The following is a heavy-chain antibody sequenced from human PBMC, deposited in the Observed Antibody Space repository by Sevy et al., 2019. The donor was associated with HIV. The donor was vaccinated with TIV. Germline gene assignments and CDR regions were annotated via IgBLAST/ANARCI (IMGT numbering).Heavy chain of an antibody. Sequence: SETLSLTCTVSGGSISSSSYYWGWIRQPPGKGLEWIGSIYYSGSTYYNPSLKSRVTISVDTSKNQFSLKLSSVTAADTAVYYCANGIAVAVGAREAFDPWGQGTLVTVSS. CDR1: GGSISSSSYY. D-gene: IGHD6-19*01. V-gene: IGHV4-39*01. J-gene: IGHJ5*02. CDR2: IYYSGST. CDR3: ANGIAVAVGAREAFDP.